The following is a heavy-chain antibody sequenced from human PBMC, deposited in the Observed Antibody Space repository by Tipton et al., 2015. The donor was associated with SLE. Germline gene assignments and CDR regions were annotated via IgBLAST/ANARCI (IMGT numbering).Heavy chain of an antibody. D-gene: IGHD3-16*01. CDR1: GFTFGNYW. Sequence: SLRLSCAASGFTFGNYWMHWVRQAPGEGPVWVSHINTIGSTTTYADSVRGRFTVSRDNSQNTLYLEMNSLRPDDTAVYYCARDRYRGYCDYTTCFNWYFDLWGRGTLVTVSS. CDR3: ARDRYRGYCDYTTCFNWYFDL. J-gene: IGHJ2*01. V-gene: IGHV3-74*01. CDR2: INTIGSTT.